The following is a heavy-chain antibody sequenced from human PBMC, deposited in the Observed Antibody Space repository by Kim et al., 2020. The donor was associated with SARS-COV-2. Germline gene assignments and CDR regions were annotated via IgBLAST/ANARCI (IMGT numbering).Heavy chain of an antibody. J-gene: IGHJ4*02. D-gene: IGHD2-2*01. Sequence: GRFTISRDNAKDSLYLQMNSLRAEDTALYYCARDRGYCSSTSCYGNYFDYWGQGTLVTVSS. V-gene: IGHV3-20*03. CDR3: ARDRGYCSSTSCYGNYFDY.